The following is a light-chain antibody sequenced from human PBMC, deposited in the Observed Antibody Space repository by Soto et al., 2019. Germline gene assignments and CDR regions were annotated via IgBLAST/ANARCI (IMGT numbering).Light chain of an antibody. CDR3: QQRSNWLT. J-gene: IGKJ4*01. V-gene: IGKV3-11*01. CDR2: DAS. Sequence: EIVLTQSPATLSLSTGERATLSCRASQSVSSYLAWYQQKPGQAPRLLIYDASNRATGIPARFSGSGSGTDFTLTISSLEPADFAVYYCQQRSNWLTFGGGTKVAIK. CDR1: QSVSSY.